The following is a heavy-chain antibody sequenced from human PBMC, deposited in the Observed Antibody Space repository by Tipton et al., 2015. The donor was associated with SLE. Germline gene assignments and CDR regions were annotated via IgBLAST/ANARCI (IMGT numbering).Heavy chain of an antibody. D-gene: IGHD6-19*01. CDR2: VYYNGGT. J-gene: IGHJ4*02. Sequence: TLSLTCTVSGASLSSNRYYWGWIRQPPGKGLEYIGSVYYNGGTNYNPSLKSRVTISVDTSQNQFSLKLTSVTAAHTAVYYCARGRIAVAGNHFDYWGQGTLVTVSS. CDR3: ARGRIAVAGNHFDY. CDR1: GASLSSNRYY. V-gene: IGHV4-39*07.